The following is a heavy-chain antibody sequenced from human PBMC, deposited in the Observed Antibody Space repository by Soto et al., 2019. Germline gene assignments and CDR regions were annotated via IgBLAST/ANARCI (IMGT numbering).Heavy chain of an antibody. CDR1: GYTFTSYY. V-gene: IGHV1-46*01. D-gene: IGHD6-19*01. CDR2: INPSCGST. Sequence: ASVKVSCKASGYTFTSYYMHWVRPAPGQGLEGMGIINPSCGSTSYAQKFQGRVTMTRDTSTSTVYMELSSLRSEDTAVYYCARELSVSVAGTVYYYYGMDVWGQ. J-gene: IGHJ6*02. CDR3: ARELSVSVAGTVYYYYGMDV.